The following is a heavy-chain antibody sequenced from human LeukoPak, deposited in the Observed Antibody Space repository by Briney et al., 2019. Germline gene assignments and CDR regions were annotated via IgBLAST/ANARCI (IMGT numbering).Heavy chain of an antibody. Sequence: ASVKVSCKASGYAFTAYYIHWVRQAPGQGLEWMGWINANSGGTFYARKFQGRVTMTRDTSISTTYMELSRLTSDDTAVYYCVRRTAVGGIRFFDYWGQGTLVTVSS. CDR3: VRRTAVGGIRFFDY. V-gene: IGHV1-2*02. CDR1: GYAFTAYY. D-gene: IGHD6-19*01. CDR2: INANSGGT. J-gene: IGHJ4*02.